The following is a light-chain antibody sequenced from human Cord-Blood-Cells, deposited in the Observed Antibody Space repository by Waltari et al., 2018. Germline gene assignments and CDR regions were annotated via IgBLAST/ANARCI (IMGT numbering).Light chain of an antibody. J-gene: IGKJ2*01. V-gene: IGKV4-1*01. CDR2: WSS. CDR1: QSVLYSSNNKNY. Sequence: IVMTQSPDSLAVSLGERATINRKSSQSVLYSSNNKNYLAWYQQKPGQPPKLLIYWSSTRESGVPDRFSGSGSGTDFTLTISSLQAEDVAVYYYQQYYSTPYTFGQGTKLEIK. CDR3: QQYYSTPYT.